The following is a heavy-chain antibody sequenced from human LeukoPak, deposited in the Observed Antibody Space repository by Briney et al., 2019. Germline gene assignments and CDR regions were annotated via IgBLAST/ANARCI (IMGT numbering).Heavy chain of an antibody. CDR3: ARGGPHWNYFDY. D-gene: IGHD1-1*01. J-gene: IGHJ4*02. V-gene: IGHV4-61*02. CDR1: GGSISSGSYY. Sequence: SETLSLTCTVSGGSISSGSYYWSWIRQPAGKGLEWIGRIYTSGSTNYNPSLKSRVTISVDTSKNQFSLKLSSVTAADTAVYYCARGGPHWNYFDYWGQGTLVTVSS. CDR2: IYTSGST.